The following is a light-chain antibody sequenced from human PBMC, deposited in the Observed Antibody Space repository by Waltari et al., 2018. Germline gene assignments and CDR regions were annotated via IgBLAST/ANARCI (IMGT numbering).Light chain of an antibody. CDR3: QQYNNRPYT. J-gene: IGKJ2*01. V-gene: IGKV3-15*01. CDR1: QTLTSN. Sequence: EIVMTQSPAILSVSPGERATLSCRASQTLTSNLAWYQQKPGQAPRLLIYGASTRATGIPARFSGSGSGTQFTLTISSLQSEDFVVYYCQQYNNRPYTFGQGTKLEIK. CDR2: GAS.